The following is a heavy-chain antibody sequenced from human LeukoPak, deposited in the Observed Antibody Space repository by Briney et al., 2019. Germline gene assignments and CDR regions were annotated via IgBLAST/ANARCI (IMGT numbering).Heavy chain of an antibody. CDR3: ARQYCSSTSCYVHFDY. J-gene: IGHJ4*02. V-gene: IGHV1-69*04. Sequence: SVKVSCKASGATFSSYAISWVRQAPGQGLEWMGRIIPILGIANYAQKFQGRVTITADKSTSTAYMELSSLRSEDTAVYYCARQYCSSTSCYVHFDYWGQGTLVTVSS. CDR2: IIPILGIA. CDR1: GATFSSYA. D-gene: IGHD2-2*01.